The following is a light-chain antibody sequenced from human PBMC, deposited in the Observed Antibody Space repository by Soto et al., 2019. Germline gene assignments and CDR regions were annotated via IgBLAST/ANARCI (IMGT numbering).Light chain of an antibody. V-gene: IGKV1-33*01. J-gene: IGKJ5*01. CDR3: QQYYNLPIT. Sequence: DIQMTQSPSSLSASVGDRVTITCEASQDISNHLNWYQQKPGKAPKILIYDASNLEKGVPSRFSGSGYGTDFTVTISSLQPEDFATYSCQQYYNLPITFGQGTRLEI. CDR2: DAS. CDR1: QDISNH.